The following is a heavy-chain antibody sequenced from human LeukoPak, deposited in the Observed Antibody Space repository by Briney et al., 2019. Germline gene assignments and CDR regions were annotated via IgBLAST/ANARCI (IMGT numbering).Heavy chain of an antibody. CDR3: ARGGASNGDLYYYYMDV. D-gene: IGHD4-17*01. V-gene: IGHV4-59*01. Sequence: SETLSLTCTVSGDSIRSYYWSCIRQPPGKGLEWIGNVYHSGSTDYNPSLKSRVTIPIDTSKNQFSLKLSSVTAADTAVYYCARGGASNGDLYYYYMDVWGKGTTVTVSS. CDR1: GDSIRSYY. J-gene: IGHJ6*03. CDR2: VYHSGST.